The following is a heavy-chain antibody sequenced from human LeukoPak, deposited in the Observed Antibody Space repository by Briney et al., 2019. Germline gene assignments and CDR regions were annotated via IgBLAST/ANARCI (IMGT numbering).Heavy chain of an antibody. J-gene: IGHJ6*04. D-gene: IGHD6-19*01. CDR2: IWYDGSNK. Sequence: GGSLRLSCAASGFTFSSYGMHWVRQAPGKGLEWVAVIWYDGSNKYYADSVKGRFTISRDNSKNTLYPQMNSLRAEDTAVYYCARDQGIAVAGTDRIYYYYYGMDVWGKGTTVTVSS. CDR3: ARDQGIAVAGTDRIYYYYYGMDV. CDR1: GFTFSSYG. V-gene: IGHV3-33*01.